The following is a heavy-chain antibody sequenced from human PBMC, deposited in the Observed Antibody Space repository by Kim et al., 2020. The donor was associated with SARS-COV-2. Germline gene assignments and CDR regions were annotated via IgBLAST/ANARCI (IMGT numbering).Heavy chain of an antibody. V-gene: IGHV1-69*13. D-gene: IGHD3-9*01. CDR3: ARGVDDILTGYPSGYYFDY. CDR1: GGTFSSYA. J-gene: IGHJ4*01. CDR2: IIPIFGTA. Sequence: SVKVSCKASGGTFSSYAISWVRQAPGQGLEWLGGIIPIFGTANYAQKFQGRVTITADESTSTAYMELSSLRSEATVVHYCARGVDDILTGYPSGYYFDY.